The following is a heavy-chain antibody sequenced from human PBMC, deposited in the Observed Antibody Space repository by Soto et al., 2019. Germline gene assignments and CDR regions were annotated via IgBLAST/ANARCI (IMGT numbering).Heavy chain of an antibody. CDR1: GYTFTGYY. Sequence: ASVKVSCKASGYTFTGYYMHWVRQAPGQGLEWMGWINPNSGGTNYAQKFQDWVTMTRDTSISTAYMELSRLRSDDTAVYYCARDFYYGSGSYYDYWGQGTLVTVSS. V-gene: IGHV1-2*04. CDR2: INPNSGGT. D-gene: IGHD3-10*01. CDR3: ARDFYYGSGSYYDY. J-gene: IGHJ4*02.